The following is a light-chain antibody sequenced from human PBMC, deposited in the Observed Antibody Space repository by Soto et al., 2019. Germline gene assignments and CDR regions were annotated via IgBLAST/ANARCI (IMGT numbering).Light chain of an antibody. CDR1: RTDIGGYNF. CDR2: EVT. V-gene: IGLV2-14*01. CDR3: CSYADNYFDV. J-gene: IGLJ1*01. Sequence: QSALTQPASVSGSPGQSITISCTGGRTDIGGYNFVSWYQQHPGKAPRLIIYEVTNRPSGISDRFSGSKSGNTASLTISGLQPDDEADYHCCSYADNYFDVFGSGTKVTVL.